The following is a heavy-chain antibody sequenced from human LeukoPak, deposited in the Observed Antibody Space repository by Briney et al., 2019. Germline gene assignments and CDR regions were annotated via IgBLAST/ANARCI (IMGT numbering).Heavy chain of an antibody. D-gene: IGHD3-16*02. Sequence: GASVKVSCKASGGTFSSYAISWVRQAPGQGLEWMGRIIPILGIANYAQKFQGRVTITADKSTSTAYMELSSLRSEDTAVYYCAGSYLYNWFDPWGQGTLVTVSS. CDR3: AGSYLYNWFDP. V-gene: IGHV1-69*04. CDR1: GGTFSSYA. CDR2: IIPILGIA. J-gene: IGHJ5*02.